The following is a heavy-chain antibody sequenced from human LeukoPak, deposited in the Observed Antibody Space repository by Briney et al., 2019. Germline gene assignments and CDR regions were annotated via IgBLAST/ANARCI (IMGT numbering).Heavy chain of an antibody. CDR2: INPNTGGT. V-gene: IGHV1-2*02. CDR1: EYTFTDYY. J-gene: IGHJ4*02. CDR3: ARAKANWGSGDY. Sequence: ASVKVSCKASEYTFTDYYVHWVRQAPAQGLEWMGWINPNTGGTNYAQKFQGRVTMTRDTSISTGYMDLSGLRSDDTAVYYCARAKANWGSGDYWGQGTLVTVSS. D-gene: IGHD7-27*01.